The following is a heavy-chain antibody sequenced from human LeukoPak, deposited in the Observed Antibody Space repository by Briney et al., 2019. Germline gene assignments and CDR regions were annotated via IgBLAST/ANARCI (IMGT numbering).Heavy chain of an antibody. V-gene: IGHV4-34*01. J-gene: IGHJ5*02. Sequence: SETLSLTCAVYGGSFSGYYWSWIRQPPGKGLEWIGEINHSGSTNYNPSLKSRVTISVDTSKNQFSLKLSSVTAADTAVYYCARALGDSSSWYRNWFDPWGQGTLVTVSS. CDR3: ARALGDSSSWYRNWFDP. CDR2: INHSGST. CDR1: GGSFSGYY. D-gene: IGHD6-13*01.